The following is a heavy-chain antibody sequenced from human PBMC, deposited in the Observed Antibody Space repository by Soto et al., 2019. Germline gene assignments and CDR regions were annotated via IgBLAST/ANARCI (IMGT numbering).Heavy chain of an antibody. J-gene: IGHJ5*02. V-gene: IGHV1-2*04. Sequence: ASVKVSCKASGYTFTGYYMHWVRQAPGQGLEWMGWINPNSGGTNYAQKFQGWVTMTRDTSISTAYMELSRLRSDDTAVYYCARAPGGIAAGAWFDPWGQGTLVTVSS. CDR2: INPNSGGT. D-gene: IGHD6-13*01. CDR3: ARAPGGIAAGAWFDP. CDR1: GYTFTGYY.